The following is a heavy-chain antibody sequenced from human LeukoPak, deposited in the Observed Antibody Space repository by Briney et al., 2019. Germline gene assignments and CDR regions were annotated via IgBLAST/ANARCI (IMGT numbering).Heavy chain of an antibody. J-gene: IGHJ5*02. Sequence: ASVKVSCTASGYTFTAYYMHWVRQAPGQGLEWMGWINPNSGGTNYAQKFQGRVTITRDTSISTAYLELSRLRSDDTAVYYCASYYYGSGSYYNGGYNWFDPWGQGTLVTVSS. D-gene: IGHD3-10*01. CDR3: ASYYYGSGSYYNGGYNWFDP. V-gene: IGHV1-2*02. CDR1: GYTFTAYY. CDR2: INPNSGGT.